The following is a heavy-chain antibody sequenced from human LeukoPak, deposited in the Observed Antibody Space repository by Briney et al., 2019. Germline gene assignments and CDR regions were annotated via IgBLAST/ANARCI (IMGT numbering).Heavy chain of an antibody. CDR3: ARDPSSSWAWYFDL. CDR1: GGSISSGGYY. J-gene: IGHJ2*01. D-gene: IGHD6-13*01. V-gene: IGHV4-31*03. CDR2: IYYSGST. Sequence: SETLSLTCTVSGGSISSGGYYWSWIRQHPWKGLEWIGYIYYSGSTYYNPSLKSRVTISVDTSKNQFSLKLSSVTAADTAVYYCARDPSSSWAWYFDLWGRGTLVTVSS.